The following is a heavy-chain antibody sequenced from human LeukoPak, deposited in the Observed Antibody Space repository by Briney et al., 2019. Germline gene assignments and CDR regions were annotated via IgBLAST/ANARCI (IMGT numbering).Heavy chain of an antibody. CDR1: GGTFSSYA. D-gene: IGHD6-13*01. CDR3: ARGDSSSWYAFDY. J-gene: IGHJ4*02. CDR2: INTNTGNP. V-gene: IGHV7-4-1*02. Sequence: ASVKVSCKAPGGTFSSYAISWVRQAPGQGLEWMGWINTNTGNPTYAQGFTGWFVFSLDTSVSTAYLQISSLKAEDTAVYYCARGDSSSWYAFDYWGQGTLVTVSS.